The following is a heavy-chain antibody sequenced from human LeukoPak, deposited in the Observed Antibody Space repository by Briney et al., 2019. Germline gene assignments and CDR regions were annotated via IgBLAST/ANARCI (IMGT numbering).Heavy chain of an antibody. CDR1: GFTFSATW. CDR2: IFSDGSTT. Sequence: GGSLRPSCAASGFTFSATWMHWVRQAPGKGLVWASRIFSDGSTTTYADSVKGRFAISRDNAKNTLYLQMNSLRAEDTAVYYCASSDRLDYWGQGTLLTVSS. V-gene: IGHV3-74*01. J-gene: IGHJ4*02. D-gene: IGHD1-14*01. CDR3: ASSDRLDY.